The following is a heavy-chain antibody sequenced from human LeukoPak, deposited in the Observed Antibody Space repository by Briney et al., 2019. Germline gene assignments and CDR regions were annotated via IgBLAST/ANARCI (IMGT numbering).Heavy chain of an antibody. CDR2: IYYSGST. V-gene: IGHV4-31*03. J-gene: IGHJ4*02. CDR1: GGSISSGGYY. Sequence: SETLSLTCTVSGGSISSGGYYWSWIRQHPGKGLEWIGYIYYSGSTYHNASLKSRVTISVDTSKNQFSLKLTSVTAADTAVYYCARVLWNDRRDFDYWGQGTLVTVSS. CDR3: ARVLWNDRRDFDY. D-gene: IGHD1-1*01.